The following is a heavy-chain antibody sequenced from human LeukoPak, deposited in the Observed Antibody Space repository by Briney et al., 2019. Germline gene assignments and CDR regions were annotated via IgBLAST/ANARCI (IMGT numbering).Heavy chain of an antibody. Sequence: SETLSLTCAVYGGSFSSYYWSWIRQPPGKGLEWIGYIYYSGTTNYNPSLKSRVTISVDTSKNQFSLKLSSVTAADTAVYYCARGVYIAAAQYGYWGQGTLVSVSS. V-gene: IGHV4-59*01. J-gene: IGHJ4*02. CDR2: IYYSGTT. D-gene: IGHD6-13*01. CDR1: GGSFSSYY. CDR3: ARGVYIAAAQYGY.